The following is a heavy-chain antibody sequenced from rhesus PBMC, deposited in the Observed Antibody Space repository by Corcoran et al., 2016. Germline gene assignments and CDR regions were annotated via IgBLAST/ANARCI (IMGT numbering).Heavy chain of an antibody. V-gene: IGHV4-80*01. J-gene: IGHJ4*01. CDR1: GASVNYYW. Sequence: QVQLQESGPGLVKPSETLVLTCTGSGASVNYYWWSGVRPSPGRGLEWIGGVFGSSDATYYSPSLKSRATLSKDPVKNQFSLTLTFVTDADTAVYYCVRNSGYVGFAYDYWGQGLLVTVSS. D-gene: IGHD5-30*01. CDR2: VFGSSDAT. CDR3: VRNSGYVGFAYDY.